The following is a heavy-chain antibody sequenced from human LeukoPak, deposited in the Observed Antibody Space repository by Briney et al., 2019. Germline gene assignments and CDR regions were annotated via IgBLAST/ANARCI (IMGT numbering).Heavy chain of an antibody. Sequence: GGSLRLSCAASGFTFTNYWTSWVRQAPGKGLEWVSFIYSGGNTHYSDSVKGRFTISRDNSKNTLYLQMNSLRAEDTAVYYCARRAGEYSHPYDYWGQGTLVTVSS. J-gene: IGHJ4*02. CDR2: IYSGGNT. CDR1: GFTFTNYW. V-gene: IGHV3-53*01. CDR3: ARRAGEYSHPYDY. D-gene: IGHD4-17*01.